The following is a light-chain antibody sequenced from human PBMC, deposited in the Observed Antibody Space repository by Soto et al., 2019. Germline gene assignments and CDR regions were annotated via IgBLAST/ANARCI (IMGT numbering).Light chain of an antibody. CDR3: QQLNSYPLT. J-gene: IGKJ5*01. CDR2: AAS. CDR1: QGISSY. V-gene: IGKV1-9*01. Sequence: IQLTQSPSSLSASVGDRVTITCRASQGISSYLAWYQQKPGTAPKLLIYAASTLQSGVPSTFSGSGSGTDFTLTISSLQPEDFATYYCQQLNSYPLTFGQGTRLEIK.